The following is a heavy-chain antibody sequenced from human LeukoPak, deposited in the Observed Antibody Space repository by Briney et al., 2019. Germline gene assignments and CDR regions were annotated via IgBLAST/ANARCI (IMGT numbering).Heavy chain of an antibody. CDR3: ARLTYSSSSGGLGYFGYYYYTDV. J-gene: IGHJ6*03. CDR2: MSPNSGNT. D-gene: IGHD6-6*01. Sequence: ASVKVSCKASRYTFTSYDINWVRQATGQGLEWMGWMSPNSGNTGYAQKFQGRVTMTRNTSISTAYMELSSLRSEDTAVYYCARLTYSSSSGGLGYFGYYYYTDVWGKGTTVTVSS. V-gene: IGHV1-8*01. CDR1: RYTFTSYD.